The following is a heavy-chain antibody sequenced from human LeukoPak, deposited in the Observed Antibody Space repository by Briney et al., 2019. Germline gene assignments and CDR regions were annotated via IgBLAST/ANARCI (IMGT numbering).Heavy chain of an antibody. V-gene: IGHV3-30-3*01. Sequence: GRSLRLSCAASGFTFSSYAMHWVRQAPGKGLEWVAVISYDGSNKYYADSVKGRFTISRDNSKNTLYLQMNSLRAEDTAVYYCARAAAGTFYYWGQGTLVTVSS. J-gene: IGHJ4*02. D-gene: IGHD6-13*01. CDR1: GFTFSSYA. CDR2: ISYDGSNK. CDR3: ARAAAGTFYY.